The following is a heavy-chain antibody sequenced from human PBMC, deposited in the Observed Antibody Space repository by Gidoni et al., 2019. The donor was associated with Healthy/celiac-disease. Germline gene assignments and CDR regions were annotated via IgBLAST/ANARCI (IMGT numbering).Heavy chain of an antibody. CDR2: IYWNDDK. V-gene: IGHV2-5*01. D-gene: IGHD1-26*01. J-gene: IGHJ4*02. Sequence: QITLKESGPTLVKPTQTLTLTCTFSGFSLSPSGVGVGWIRQPPGKALEWLALIYWNDDKRYSPSLKSRLTITKDPSKNQVVLTMTNMDPVDTATYYCAHTVLWGVGATRIVEYWGQGTLVTVSS. CDR3: AHTVLWGVGATRIVEY. CDR1: GFSLSPSGVG.